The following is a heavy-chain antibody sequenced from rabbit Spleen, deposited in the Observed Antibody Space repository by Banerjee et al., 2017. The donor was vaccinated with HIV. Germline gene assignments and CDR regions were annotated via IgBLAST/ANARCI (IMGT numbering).Heavy chain of an antibody. CDR2: IYASSAGSS. V-gene: IGHV1S45*01. D-gene: IGHD6-1*01. J-gene: IGHJ6*01. CDR1: GFSFSGSYW. Sequence: EAAGGVLVKPAGSLTLSCPASGFSFSGSYWICWVRQAGGKGLEWIASIYASSAGSSYCGSWAKGRFTISKTSSTTGTLQMPRLTATDTATYFWAREDSNAYAYAIWGPGTLVTVS. CDR3: AREDSNAYAYAI.